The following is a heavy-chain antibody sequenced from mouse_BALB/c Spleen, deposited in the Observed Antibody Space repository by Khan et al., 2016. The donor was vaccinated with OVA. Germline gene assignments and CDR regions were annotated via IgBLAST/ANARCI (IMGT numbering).Heavy chain of an antibody. J-gene: IGHJ3*01. V-gene: IGHV1S81*02. CDR1: GYMFSSYY. D-gene: IGHD2-2*01. Sequence: VELVESGAELVKPGASVKLSCKASGYMFSSYYMYWVKQRPGQGLEWIGEINPNNGGTNLNEKFKSKATLTVHKSSSTAYMQLSSLTSEDSAVYYCSRSGYGSFVYWGRGTLVTVSA. CDR3: SRSGYGSFVY. CDR2: INPNNGGT.